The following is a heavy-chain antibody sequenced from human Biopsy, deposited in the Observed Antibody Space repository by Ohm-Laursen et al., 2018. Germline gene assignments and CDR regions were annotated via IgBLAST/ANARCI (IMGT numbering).Heavy chain of an antibody. CDR2: IYTSGSP. V-gene: IGHV4-4*07. D-gene: IGHD1-26*01. Sequence: SETLSLTCSASGDSINNYYWSWIRQPAGKGLEWIGRIYTSGSPNYNLSLESRVTMSVDTSKNQFSLNLRSVTAAGTAVYYCARGTGRYYVYGAFDIWGQGTVVTVSS. CDR1: GDSINNYY. CDR3: ARGTGRYYVYGAFDI. J-gene: IGHJ3*02.